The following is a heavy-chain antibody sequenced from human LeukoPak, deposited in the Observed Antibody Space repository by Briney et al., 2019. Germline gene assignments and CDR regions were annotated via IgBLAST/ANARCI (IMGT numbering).Heavy chain of an antibody. CDR3: AKDQHYYDSSGLTDY. D-gene: IGHD3-22*01. CDR2: ISGSGGST. V-gene: IGHV3-23*01. Sequence: GGSLRLSCAASGLIFSSYAMSWVRQAPGKGLEWVSAISGSGGSTYYADSVKGRFTISRDNSKNTLYLQMNSLRAEDTAVYYCAKDQHYYDSSGLTDYWGQGTLVTVSS. J-gene: IGHJ4*02. CDR1: GLIFSSYA.